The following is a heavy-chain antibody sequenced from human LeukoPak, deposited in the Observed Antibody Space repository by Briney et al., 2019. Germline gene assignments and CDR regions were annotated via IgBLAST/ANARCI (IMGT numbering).Heavy chain of an antibody. Sequence: PAGSLRLSCAASGFTFSSSGMHWVRQAPGKGLEWVSTVSHDGSKRYYGDSVKGRFIISRDNSRDTVYLQMNSLSGEDTAVYFCAKDTPSPNSGFYHYWGQGTPVTVSS. CDR2: VSHDGSKR. D-gene: IGHD1-26*01. J-gene: IGHJ4*02. CDR3: AKDTPSPNSGFYHY. V-gene: IGHV3-30*18. CDR1: GFTFSSSG.